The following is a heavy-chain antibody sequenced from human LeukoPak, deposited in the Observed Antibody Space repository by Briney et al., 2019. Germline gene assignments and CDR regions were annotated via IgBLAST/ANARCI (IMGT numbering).Heavy chain of an antibody. V-gene: IGHV3-21*01. D-gene: IGHD4-17*01. Sequence: KAGGSLRLSCAASGFTFSSYNMNWVRQAPGKGLEWVSSISSSSSYIYYADSVKGRFTISRDNAKNSLYLQMNSLRAEDTAVYYCARDLFDGDYIRFFDYWGQGTLVTVSS. J-gene: IGHJ4*02. CDR2: ISSSSSYI. CDR3: ARDLFDGDYIRFFDY. CDR1: GFTFSSYN.